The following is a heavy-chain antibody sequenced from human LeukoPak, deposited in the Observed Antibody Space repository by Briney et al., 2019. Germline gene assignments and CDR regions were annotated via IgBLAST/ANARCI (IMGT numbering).Heavy chain of an antibody. CDR1: GGTFSSYP. CDR2: ITPIFGAA. Sequence: ASVKVSCKASGGTFSSYPFTWVRQAPGQGLEWMGEITPIFGAANYAQTFQGRVTITADESTSTAYMELSSLRSEDTAVYYCASSVWAVTGTYYFDYWGQGTLVTVSS. D-gene: IGHD4-17*01. V-gene: IGHV1-69*13. CDR3: ASSVWAVTGTYYFDY. J-gene: IGHJ4*02.